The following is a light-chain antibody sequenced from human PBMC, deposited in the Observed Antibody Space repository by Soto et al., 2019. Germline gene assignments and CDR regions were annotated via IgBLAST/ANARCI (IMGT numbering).Light chain of an antibody. Sequence: DIQMTQSPSSLSASVGDRVTITCRASQDISNYLNWYQQRPGKAPKLLIYDASNLERGVPSRFSGTRSGTHFTFAITSLQPEDVETYYCQQSDSLPITFGQGTRLES. CDR3: QQSDSLPIT. CDR1: QDISNY. J-gene: IGKJ5*01. V-gene: IGKV1-33*01. CDR2: DAS.